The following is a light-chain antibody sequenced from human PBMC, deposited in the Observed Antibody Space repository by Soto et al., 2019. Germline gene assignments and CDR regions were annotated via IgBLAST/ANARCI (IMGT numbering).Light chain of an antibody. V-gene: IGLV2-14*03. Sequence: QSVLTQPASVSGSPGQSITISCTGTSSDVGGYNYVSWYQQYPGKAPKLMIYDVNNRPSRVSNRFSGSKSGNTAALIISGLQAEDEADYYCSSYTSFGMIFGGGTKVIVL. CDR3: SSYTSFGMI. CDR1: SSDVGGYNY. CDR2: DVN. J-gene: IGLJ2*01.